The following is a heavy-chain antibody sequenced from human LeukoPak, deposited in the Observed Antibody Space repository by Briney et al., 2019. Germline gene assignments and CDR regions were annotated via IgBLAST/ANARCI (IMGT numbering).Heavy chain of an antibody. V-gene: IGHV1-46*01. Sequence: ASVKVSCRASGYTFTSYYMHWVRQAPGQGLEWMGIINPSGGSTSYAQKFQGRVTMTTDTSTSTAYMELRSLRSDDTAVYYCARDQRWPFYYYGMDVWGQGTTVTVSS. CDR2: INPSGGST. D-gene: IGHD6-13*01. CDR3: ARDQRWPFYYYGMDV. CDR1: GYTFTSYY. J-gene: IGHJ6*02.